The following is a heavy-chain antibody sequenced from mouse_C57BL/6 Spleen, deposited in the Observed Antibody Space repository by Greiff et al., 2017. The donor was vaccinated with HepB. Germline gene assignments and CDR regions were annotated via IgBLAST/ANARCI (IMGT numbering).Heavy chain of an antibody. CDR3: AREITTVVDYAMDY. J-gene: IGHJ4*01. V-gene: IGHV1-53*01. CDR2: INPSNGGT. Sequence: QVQLQQPGTELVKPGASVKLCCKASGYTFNRYWMHWVKQRPGKGLEWIGNINPSNGGTNYNEKFKSKATLTVDKSSSTAYMQLISLTSEDSAVYYCAREITTVVDYAMDYSGQVTSVTVSS. CDR1: GYTFNRYW. D-gene: IGHD1-1*01.